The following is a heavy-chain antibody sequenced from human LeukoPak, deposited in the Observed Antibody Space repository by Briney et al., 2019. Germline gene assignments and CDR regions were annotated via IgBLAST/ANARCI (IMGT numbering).Heavy chain of an antibody. CDR3: AKYYYGSGSYFDY. CDR2: ISGSGGST. Sequence: GGSLRLSCVASGFTFSSYAMSWVRQAPGKGLEWVSAISGSGGSTYYADSVKGRFTISRDNSKNTLYLQLNSLRAEDTAVYYCAKYYYGSGSYFDYWGQGTLVTVSS. J-gene: IGHJ4*02. V-gene: IGHV3-23*01. CDR1: GFTFSSYA. D-gene: IGHD3-10*01.